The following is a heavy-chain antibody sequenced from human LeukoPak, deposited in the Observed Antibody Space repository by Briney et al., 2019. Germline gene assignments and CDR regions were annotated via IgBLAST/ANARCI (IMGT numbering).Heavy chain of an antibody. Sequence: GGSLRLSCAASGFTFSSYSMNWVRQAPGKGLEWVSYISSSSSTISYADSVKGRFTISRDNAKNSLYLQMNSLRADDTAVYYYSRLAECGGYWSVFDMWGERTMVTVSS. CDR1: GFTFSSYS. CDR2: ISSSSSTI. J-gene: IGHJ3*02. V-gene: IGHV3-48*01. CDR3: SRLAECGGYWSVFDM. D-gene: IGHD5-12*01.